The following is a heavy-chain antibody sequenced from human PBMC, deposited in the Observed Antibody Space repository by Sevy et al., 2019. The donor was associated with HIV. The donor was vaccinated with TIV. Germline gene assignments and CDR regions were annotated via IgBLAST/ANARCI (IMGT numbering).Heavy chain of an antibody. J-gene: IGHJ6*02. V-gene: IGHV3-33*01. Sequence: GGSLRLSCTASGFTFSSNAMYWVRQAPGKGLEWVAVIWYDESNEYHADSVKGRFTISRDNSKNTLYLQMNSLRAEDTAVYYCARGVATTYYYHYGMDVWGQGTTVTVSS. CDR1: GFTFSSNA. D-gene: IGHD5-12*01. CDR2: IWYDESNE. CDR3: ARGVATTYYYHYGMDV.